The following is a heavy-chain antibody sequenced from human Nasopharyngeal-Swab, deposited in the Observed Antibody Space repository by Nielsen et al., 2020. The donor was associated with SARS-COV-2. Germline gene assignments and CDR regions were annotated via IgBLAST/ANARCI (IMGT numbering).Heavy chain of an antibody. Sequence: GESLKISCAASGFTFSSYAMSWVRQAPGKGLEWASVIYSGGSSTYYADSVKGRFTISRDNSKNTLYLQMNSLRAEDTAVYYCAKDRGGATVYWGQGTLVTVSS. D-gene: IGHD1-26*01. V-gene: IGHV3-23*03. CDR3: AKDRGGATVY. CDR1: GFTFSSYA. CDR2: IYSGGSST. J-gene: IGHJ4*02.